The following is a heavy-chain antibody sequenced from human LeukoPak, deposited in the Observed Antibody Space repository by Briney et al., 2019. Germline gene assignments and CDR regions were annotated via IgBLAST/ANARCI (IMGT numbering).Heavy chain of an antibody. J-gene: IGHJ5*02. CDR1: GGSISSYY. Sequence: PSETLSLTCTVSGGSISSYYWSWIRQPPGKGLGWIGYIYYSGSTNYNPSLKSRVTISVDTSKNQFSLRLSSVTAADTAVYYCARGSYGSGSYLSWGQGTLVTVSS. CDR2: IYYSGST. CDR3: ARGSYGSGSYLS. D-gene: IGHD3-10*01. V-gene: IGHV4-59*01.